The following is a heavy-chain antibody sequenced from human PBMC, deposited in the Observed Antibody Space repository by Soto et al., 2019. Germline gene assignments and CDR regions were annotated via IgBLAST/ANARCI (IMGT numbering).Heavy chain of an antibody. CDR3: ARGPYRGYDLSSYYYYYMAV. V-gene: IGHV1-8*01. Sequence: GASVKVSCKASGYTFASYDINWVRQATGQGLEWMGWMNPNSGNTGYAQKFQGRATTTRNTSISTAYMELSSLRSEDTAVYYCARGPYRGYDLSSYYYYYMAVWSKGTTVTVSS. D-gene: IGHD5-12*01. J-gene: IGHJ6*03. CDR2: MNPNSGNT. CDR1: GYTFASYD.